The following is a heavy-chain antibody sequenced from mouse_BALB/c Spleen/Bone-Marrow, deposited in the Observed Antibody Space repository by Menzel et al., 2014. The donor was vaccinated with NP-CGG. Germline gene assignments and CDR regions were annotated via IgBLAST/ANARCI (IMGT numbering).Heavy chain of an antibody. CDR3: AMYYYGSSLFAY. Sequence: EVQLQQSGAELVKPGASVKLSCTASGFNIKDTYMHWVKQRPEQGLEWIGWIDPANGNTKYDPKFQGKATITADTSSNTAYLQLSSLTSEDTAVYYCAMYYYGSSLFAYWGQGTLVTVSA. V-gene: IGHV14-3*02. CDR2: IDPANGNT. J-gene: IGHJ3*01. CDR1: GFNIKDTY. D-gene: IGHD1-1*01.